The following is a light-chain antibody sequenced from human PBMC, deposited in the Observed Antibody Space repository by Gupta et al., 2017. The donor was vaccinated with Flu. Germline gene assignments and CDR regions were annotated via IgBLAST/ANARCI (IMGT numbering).Light chain of an antibody. CDR1: SSNIGSNA. CDR2: GND. J-gene: IGLJ1*01. V-gene: IGLV1-44*01. CDR3: AAWDDSLNGHYV. Sequence: QSVLAQPPSASGPPGPRTTNACSGSSSNIGSNAVNWYQQVPRTAPNLLIYGNDRRPSGVPDRFSGSKPGTSASLAIGGLQSEDEADYYYAAWDDSLNGHYVFGTGTKVTVL.